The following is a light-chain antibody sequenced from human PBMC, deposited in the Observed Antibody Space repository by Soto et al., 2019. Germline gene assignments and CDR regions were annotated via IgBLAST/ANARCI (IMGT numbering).Light chain of an antibody. CDR2: GAS. J-gene: IGKJ1*01. Sequence: EIVVTQSPGTLSLSPGERATLSCRARQSVTSNYLAWYQQKPGQAPRLLIHGASNRATGIPDRFSGSGSGTDFTLTINRLEPEDSAVYYCQQCGSPPWTFGQGTKVEI. V-gene: IGKV3-20*01. CDR3: QQCGSPPWT. CDR1: QSVTSNY.